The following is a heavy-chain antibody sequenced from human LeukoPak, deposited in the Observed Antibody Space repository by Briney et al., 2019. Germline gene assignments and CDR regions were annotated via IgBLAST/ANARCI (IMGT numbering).Heavy chain of an antibody. CDR3: AKVTVTMAATGDY. J-gene: IGHJ4*02. CDR1: GFIFNNYD. D-gene: IGHD2-15*01. V-gene: IGHV3-23*01. CDR2: ISGSGGST. Sequence: GGSLRLSCVVSGFIFNNYDMSWVRQAPGKGLEWVSAISGSGGSTYYADSVKGRFTISRDNSKNTLYLQMNSLRVEDTAIYYXAKVTVTMAATGDYWGQGTLVTVSS.